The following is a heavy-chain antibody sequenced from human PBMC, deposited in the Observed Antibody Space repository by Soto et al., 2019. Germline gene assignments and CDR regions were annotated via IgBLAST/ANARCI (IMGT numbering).Heavy chain of an antibody. D-gene: IGHD2-15*01. CDR2: ISSSSSTI. V-gene: IGHV3-48*01. Sequence: GGSLRLSCAASGFTFSSYSMNWVRQAPGKGLEWVSYISSSSSTIYYADAVKGRFTISRDNAKNSLYLQMNSLRAEDTAVYYCARGGYCSGGSCYGSDAFDIWGQGTMVTVSS. CDR1: GFTFSSYS. J-gene: IGHJ3*02. CDR3: ARGGYCSGGSCYGSDAFDI.